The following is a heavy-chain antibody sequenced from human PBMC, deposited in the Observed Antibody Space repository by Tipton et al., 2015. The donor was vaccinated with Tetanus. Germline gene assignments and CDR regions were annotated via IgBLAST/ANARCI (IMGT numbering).Heavy chain of an antibody. CDR2: ISSGSSII. D-gene: IGHD6-13*01. Sequence: SLRLSCVGSGFNFSTNSMNWVRQAPGKGLEWIAYISSGSSIIFYADAVRGRFFISRDTTKNSLSLQMNSLKDDDTAVYYCARSAHFASWYDWGPGIRVTVSS. J-gene: IGHJ4*02. CDR1: GFNFSTNS. V-gene: IGHV3-48*02. CDR3: ARSAHFASWYD.